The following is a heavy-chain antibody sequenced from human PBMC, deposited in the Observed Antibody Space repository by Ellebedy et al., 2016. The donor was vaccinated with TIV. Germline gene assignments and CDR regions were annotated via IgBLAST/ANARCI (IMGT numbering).Heavy chain of an antibody. V-gene: IGHV4-59*01. J-gene: IGHJ6*03. CDR2: IYYSGST. CDR3: ARGLSDYDFWSGKTYYYYMDV. D-gene: IGHD3-3*01. CDR1: GGSISSYY. Sequence: SETLSLTXTVSGGSISSYYWSWIRQPPGKGLEWIGYIYYSGSTNYNPSLKSRVTISVDTSKNQFSLKLSSVTAADTAVYYCARGLSDYDFWSGKTYYYYMDVWGKGTTVTVSS.